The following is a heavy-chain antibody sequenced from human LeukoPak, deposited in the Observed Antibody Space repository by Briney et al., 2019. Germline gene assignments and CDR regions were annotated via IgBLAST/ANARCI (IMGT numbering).Heavy chain of an antibody. J-gene: IGHJ4*02. D-gene: IGHD3-10*01. Sequence: GGSLRLSCAASGFTFSSYWMHWVRQAPGKGLVWVSRINSDGSSTSYADSVKGRFTISRDNAKNTLYLQMNSLRAEDTAVYYCARVPVSAHRGLDYWGQGTLVTVSS. CDR3: ARVPVSAHRGLDY. V-gene: IGHV3-74*01. CDR1: GFTFSSYW. CDR2: INSDGSST.